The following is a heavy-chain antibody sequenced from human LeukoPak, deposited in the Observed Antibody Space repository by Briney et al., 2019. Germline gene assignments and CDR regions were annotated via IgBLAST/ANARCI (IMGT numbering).Heavy chain of an antibody. CDR2: IYYSGNT. V-gene: IGHV4-39*01. CDR1: GGSISSSDYY. D-gene: IGHD2/OR15-2a*01. J-gene: IGHJ4*02. CDR3: ASHRRYTTGSEEFDY. Sequence: SETLSLTCTVSGGSISSSDYYGAWIRQPPGKGLEWIGSIYYSGNTYYHPPLKSRVTISVDTSKNQFSLKLSSVTAADTAVYYCASHRRYTTGSEEFDYWGQGALVTVSS.